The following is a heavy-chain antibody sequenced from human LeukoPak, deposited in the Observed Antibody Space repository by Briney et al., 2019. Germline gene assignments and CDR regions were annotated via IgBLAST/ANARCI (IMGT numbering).Heavy chain of an antibody. D-gene: IGHD3-10*01. J-gene: IGHJ3*02. CDR1: GGSFSGYY. V-gene: IGHV4-34*01. CDR2: INHSGST. Sequence: SETLSLTCAVYGGSFSGYYWSWIRQPPGKGLEWIGEINHSGSTNYNPSLKSRVTISVDTSKNQFSLKLSSVTAADTAVHYCAREKAVLLWFGELSLDAFDIWGQGTMVTVSS. CDR3: AREKAVLLWFGELSLDAFDI.